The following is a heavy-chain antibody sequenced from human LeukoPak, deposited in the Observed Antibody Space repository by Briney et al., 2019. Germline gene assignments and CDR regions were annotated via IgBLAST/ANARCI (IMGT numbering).Heavy chain of an antibody. CDR2: TSGSGGST. Sequence: GGSLRLSCAASGFTFSSYAMSWVRQAPGKGLEWVSATSGSGGSTYYADSVKGRFTISRDNSKNTLYLQMNSLRAEDTAVYYCATTKAPSRYYYDSSGYYYGDYWGQGTLVTVSS. CDR1: GFTFSSYA. CDR3: ATTKAPSRYYYDSSGYYYGDY. J-gene: IGHJ4*02. V-gene: IGHV3-23*01. D-gene: IGHD3-22*01.